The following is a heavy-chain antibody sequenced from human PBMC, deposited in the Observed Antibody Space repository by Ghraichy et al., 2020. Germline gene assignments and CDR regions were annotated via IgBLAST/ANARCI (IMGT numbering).Heavy chain of an antibody. J-gene: IGHJ6*02. CDR2: MNPNRGNT. V-gene: IGHV1-8*01. Sequence: ASVKVSCKASRYTFTSYDINWVRQATGQGLEWMGWMNPNRGNTGYAQKFQGRVTMTRNTSISTAYIELSRQKSGDAAVYYCARADTLDVWGQGTTVTVSS. CDR1: RYTFTSYD. CDR3: ARADTLDV.